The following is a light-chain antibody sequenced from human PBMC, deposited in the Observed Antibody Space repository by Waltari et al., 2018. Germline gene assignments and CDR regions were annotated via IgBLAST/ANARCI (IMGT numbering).Light chain of an antibody. J-gene: IGKJ1*01. CDR1: QSVSRY. Sequence: EIVLTPSSGTLSLSPGERATLSCRASQSVSRYLAWYQQKPGQAPRLLIYEASRRATGIPDRFSGSGSGTDFTLTISRLEPEDFAVYYCQKYGTLPATFGQGTKVEIK. CDR3: QKYGTLPAT. V-gene: IGKV3-20*01. CDR2: EAS.